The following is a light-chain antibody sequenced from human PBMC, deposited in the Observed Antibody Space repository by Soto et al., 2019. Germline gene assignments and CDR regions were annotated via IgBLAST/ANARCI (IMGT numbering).Light chain of an antibody. Sequence: DIQMTQSPSSLSASVGDRVTISCQASQDISHYLNWYQHKEGKAPKLLIYVASNLETGVPSRFSGSGSGTDFTLTISSLQPEDIATYYCQKYDSLPLTFGPGTKVDIK. J-gene: IGKJ3*01. CDR1: QDISHY. V-gene: IGKV1-33*01. CDR3: QKYDSLPLT. CDR2: VAS.